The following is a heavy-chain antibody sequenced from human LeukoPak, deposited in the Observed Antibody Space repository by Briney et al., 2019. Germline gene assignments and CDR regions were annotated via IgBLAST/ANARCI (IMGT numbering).Heavy chain of an antibody. CDR1: GGSISTYY. Sequence: SETLSLTCTLSGGSISTYYWSWIRQPPGKGLEWIGYIYHRGTTNSDPCLQSRVPISVDTSQNQFSLKLSSVTAADTAVYYCARGGGYASPIGYWGQGALVTVSS. V-gene: IGHV4-59*01. CDR3: ARGGGYASPIGY. CDR2: IYHRGTT. D-gene: IGHD5-12*01. J-gene: IGHJ4*02.